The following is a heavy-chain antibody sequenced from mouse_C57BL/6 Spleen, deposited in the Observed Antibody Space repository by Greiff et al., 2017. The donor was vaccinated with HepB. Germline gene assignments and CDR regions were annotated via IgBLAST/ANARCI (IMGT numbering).Heavy chain of an antibody. Sequence: VQLQQSGAELVRPGSSVKLSCKASGYTFTSYWMDWVKQRPGQGLEWIGNIYPSDSETHYNQKFKDKATLTVDKSSSTAYMQLSSLTSEDSAVYYCARTRSGYAMDYWGQGTSVTVSS. V-gene: IGHV1-61*01. J-gene: IGHJ4*01. D-gene: IGHD3-2*02. CDR2: IYPSDSET. CDR3: ARTRSGYAMDY. CDR1: GYTFTSYW.